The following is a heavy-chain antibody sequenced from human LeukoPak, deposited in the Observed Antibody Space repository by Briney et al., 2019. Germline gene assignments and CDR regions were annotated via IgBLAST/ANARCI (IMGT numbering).Heavy chain of an antibody. CDR2: ISSSGGDT. Sequence: GGSLRLSCAASGFSFSSSPMSWVRQAPGKGLEWVSGISSSGGDTPYADSVKGRFTISRDNSKNTLYLQMNSLRVEDTAVYYCAWKDSGLNPFDFWGQGTLVTVSS. CDR1: GFSFSSSP. CDR3: AWKDSGLNPFDF. J-gene: IGHJ4*02. V-gene: IGHV3-23*01. D-gene: IGHD1-1*01.